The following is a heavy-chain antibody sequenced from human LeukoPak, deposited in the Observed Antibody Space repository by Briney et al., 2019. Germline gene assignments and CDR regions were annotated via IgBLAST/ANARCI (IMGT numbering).Heavy chain of an antibody. CDR3: AKETVAVGGFVTIDY. D-gene: IGHD6-19*01. Sequence: PGGSLRLSCAASGFIFRNYAMSWVRQTPGKGLEWVSAISDNGDKTYYIESVKGRFTISRDNSKNTLYLQVNSLRAEDTAEYYCAKETVAVGGFVTIDYWGQGTLVTVSS. V-gene: IGHV3-23*01. J-gene: IGHJ4*02. CDR1: GFIFRNYA. CDR2: ISDNGDKT.